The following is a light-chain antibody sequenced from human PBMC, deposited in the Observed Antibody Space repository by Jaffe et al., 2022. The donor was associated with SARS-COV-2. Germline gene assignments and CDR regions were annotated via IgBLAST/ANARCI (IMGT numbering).Light chain of an antibody. Sequence: DIQMTQSPSTLSASVGDRVTITCRASQSISSWLAWYQQKPGKAPKPLIYKASNLESGVPSRFSGSGSGTEFSLTISSLQPDDFATYYCQHYNSNFGGGTKVEIK. J-gene: IGKJ4*01. CDR2: KAS. CDR1: QSISSW. CDR3: QHYNSN. V-gene: IGKV1-5*03.